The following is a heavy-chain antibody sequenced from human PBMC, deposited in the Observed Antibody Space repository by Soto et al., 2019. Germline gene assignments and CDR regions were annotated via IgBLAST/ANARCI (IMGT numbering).Heavy chain of an antibody. Sequence: GESLKISCKGSGYSFTSYWISWVRQMPGKGLEWMGRIDPSDSYTNYSPSSQGHVTISADKSISTAYLQWSSPKASDTAMYYCARRPRVVIRYYYYGMDVWGQGTTVTVSS. V-gene: IGHV5-10-1*01. CDR3: ARRPRVVIRYYYYGMDV. J-gene: IGHJ6*02. CDR2: IDPSDSYT. D-gene: IGHD3-3*01. CDR1: GYSFTSYW.